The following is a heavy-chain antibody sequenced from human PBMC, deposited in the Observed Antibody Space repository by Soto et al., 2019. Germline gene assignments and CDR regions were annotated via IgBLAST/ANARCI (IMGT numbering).Heavy chain of an antibody. CDR3: ARVPGGYYFDY. CDR2: ISYDGSNK. CDR1: GFTFSSYA. V-gene: IGHV3-30-3*01. Sequence: PGGSLRLSCAASGFTFSSYAMHWVRQAPGKGLEWVAVISYDGSNKYYADSVKGRVTISRDNSKNTLYLQMNSLRAEDTAVYYCARVPGGYYFDYWGQGTLVTVSS. J-gene: IGHJ4*02.